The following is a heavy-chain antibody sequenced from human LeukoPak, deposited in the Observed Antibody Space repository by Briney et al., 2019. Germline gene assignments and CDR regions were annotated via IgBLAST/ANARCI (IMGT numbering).Heavy chain of an antibody. Sequence: GGSLRLSCAASGFTFSSYSMNRVRQAPGKGLEWVSYISSSSSTIYYADSVKGRFTISRDNAKNSLYLQMNSLRAEDTAVYYCARGLRYRYGSGFYYYYGMDVWGQGTTVTVSS. CDR3: ARGLRYRYGSGFYYYYGMDV. J-gene: IGHJ6*02. CDR1: GFTFSSYS. D-gene: IGHD3-10*01. V-gene: IGHV3-48*01. CDR2: ISSSSSTI.